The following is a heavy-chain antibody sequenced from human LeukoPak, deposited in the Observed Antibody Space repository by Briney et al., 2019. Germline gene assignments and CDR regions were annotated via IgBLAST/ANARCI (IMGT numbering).Heavy chain of an antibody. D-gene: IGHD2-2*01. CDR3: ARVPRDQLPHYYYYYMDV. CDR1: GGSISSSSHY. V-gene: IGHV4-39*07. CDR2: IYYSGST. J-gene: IGHJ6*03. Sequence: SETLCLTCTVSGGSISSSSHYWGWVRQPPGKGLEWIGSIYYSGSTYYNLSLKSRVTISLDTSKNQFSLKLTSVTAADTAVYYCARVPRDQLPHYYYYYMDVWGKGTTVTVSS.